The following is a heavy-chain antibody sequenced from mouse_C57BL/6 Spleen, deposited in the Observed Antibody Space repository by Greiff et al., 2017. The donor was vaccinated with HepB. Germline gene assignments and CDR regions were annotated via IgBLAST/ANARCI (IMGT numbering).Heavy chain of an antibody. CDR1: GFTFSSYA. D-gene: IGHD2-5*01. CDR3: ARDSSNSHFDY. J-gene: IGHJ2*01. V-gene: IGHV5-4*01. CDR2: ISDGGSYT. Sequence: DVKLVESGGGLVKPGGSLKLSCAASGFTFSSYAMSWVRQTPEKRLEWVATISDGGSYTYYPDNVKGRFTISRDNAKNNLYLQMSHLKPEDTAMYYCARDSSNSHFDYWGQGTTLTVSS.